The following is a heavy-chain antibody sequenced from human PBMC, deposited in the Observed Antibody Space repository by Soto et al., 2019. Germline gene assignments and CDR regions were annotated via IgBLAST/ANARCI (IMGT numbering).Heavy chain of an antibody. Sequence: PGGSLRLSCAASGFTFSSYSMNWVRQAPGKGLEWVSSISSSSSYIYYADSVKGRFTISRDNAKNSLYLQMNSLRAEDTAVYYCARGGGDYFIDWYFDLWGHGTLVTVSS. V-gene: IGHV3-21*01. CDR2: ISSSSSYI. CDR3: ARGGGDYFIDWYFDL. CDR1: GFTFSSYS. D-gene: IGHD4-17*01. J-gene: IGHJ2*01.